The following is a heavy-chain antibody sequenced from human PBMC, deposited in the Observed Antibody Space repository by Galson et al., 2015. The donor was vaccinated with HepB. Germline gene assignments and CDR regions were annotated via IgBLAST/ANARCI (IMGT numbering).Heavy chain of an antibody. CDR3: ARVFPRLDTAMVTGWFDP. CDR1: GGSISSGGYY. CDR2: IYYSGST. J-gene: IGHJ5*02. Sequence: LSLTCTVSGGSISSGGYYWSWIRQHPGKGLEWIGYIYYSGSTYYNPSLKSRVAVSVDTSKNQFSLKLSSVTAADTAVYYCARVFPRLDTAMVTGWFDPWGQGTLVTVSS. V-gene: IGHV4-31*03. D-gene: IGHD5-18*01.